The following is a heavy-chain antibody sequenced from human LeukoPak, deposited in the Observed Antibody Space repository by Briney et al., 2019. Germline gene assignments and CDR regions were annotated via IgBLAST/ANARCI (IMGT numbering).Heavy chain of an antibody. D-gene: IGHD3-10*01. Sequence: SETLSLTCTVSGGSISSYYWSWIRQPPGKGLEWIGYIYYSGSTNYNPSLKSRVTISVDTSKNQFSLKLSSVTAADTAVYYCARQVDYGSGSYYWFDPWGQGTLVTVSP. CDR2: IYYSGST. J-gene: IGHJ5*02. CDR3: ARQVDYGSGSYYWFDP. V-gene: IGHV4-59*08. CDR1: GGSISSYY.